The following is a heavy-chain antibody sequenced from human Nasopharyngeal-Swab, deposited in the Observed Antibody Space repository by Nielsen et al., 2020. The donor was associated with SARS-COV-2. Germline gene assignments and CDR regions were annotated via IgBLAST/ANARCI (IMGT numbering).Heavy chain of an antibody. V-gene: IGHV3-66*01. D-gene: IGHD6-13*01. J-gene: IGHJ3*02. CDR3: ASGRQWAAAGDDALDI. Sequence: GESLKISCAASGFTVSSNYMNWVRQAPGKGLEWVSVFYSGGSTYHADSVKGRFTISRDNSKNTLYLQMNRLRAEDTAIYYCASGRQWAAAGDDALDIWGQGKMVTVSS. CDR1: GFTVSSNY. CDR2: FYSGGST.